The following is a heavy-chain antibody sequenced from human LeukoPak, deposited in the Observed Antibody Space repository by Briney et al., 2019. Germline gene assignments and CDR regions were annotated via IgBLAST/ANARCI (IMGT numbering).Heavy chain of an antibody. J-gene: IGHJ4*02. D-gene: IGHD3-9*01. CDR1: GFTVSSNY. V-gene: IGHV3-66*01. Sequence: GGSLRLSCAASGFTVSSNYMSWVRQAPGKGLEWVSVIYSGGSTYYADSVKGRFTISRDNSKNTLYLQMNSLRAEDTAVYYCAIDRMTGWFFDYWGQGTLVTVSS. CDR2: IYSGGST. CDR3: AIDRMTGWFFDY.